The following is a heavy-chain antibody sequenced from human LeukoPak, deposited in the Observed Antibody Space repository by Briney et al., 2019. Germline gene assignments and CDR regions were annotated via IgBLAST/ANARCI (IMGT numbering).Heavy chain of an antibody. Sequence: GGSLRLSCAASGFTFSSYAMSWVRQAPGKGLEWVSAISGSGGSTYYADSVKGRFTISRGNSKNTLYLQMNSLRAEDTAVYYCAKDPYYYDSSGPLDYWGQGTLVTVSS. D-gene: IGHD3-22*01. CDR3: AKDPYYYDSSGPLDY. CDR1: GFTFSSYA. J-gene: IGHJ4*02. V-gene: IGHV3-23*01. CDR2: ISGSGGST.